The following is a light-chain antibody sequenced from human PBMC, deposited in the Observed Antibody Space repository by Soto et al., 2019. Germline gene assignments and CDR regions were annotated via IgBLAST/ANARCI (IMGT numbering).Light chain of an antibody. Sequence: DIQMTQSPSSLSASVGDRVTITCRASQNIINYLNWYQQKPVKAPKLLIHAASSLQSGVPPRFSGTGSGTDFTLTISSLQPEDFATYYCQQSYSIPWTFGQGTNVEIK. CDR2: AAS. CDR3: QQSYSIPWT. CDR1: QNIINY. V-gene: IGKV1-39*01. J-gene: IGKJ1*01.